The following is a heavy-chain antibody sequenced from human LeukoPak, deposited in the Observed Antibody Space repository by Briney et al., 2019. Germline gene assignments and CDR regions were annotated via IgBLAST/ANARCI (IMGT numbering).Heavy chain of an antibody. J-gene: IGHJ5*02. Sequence: ASVKVSCKASGYTFTGYYMHWVRQAPGQGLEWMGWINPNSGGTNYAQKFQGRVTMTRDTSISTAYMELRSLRSDDTAVYYCARQYSSSPSWFDPWGQETLVTVSS. CDR1: GYTFTGYY. V-gene: IGHV1-2*02. CDR2: INPNSGGT. CDR3: ARQYSSSPSWFDP. D-gene: IGHD6-6*01.